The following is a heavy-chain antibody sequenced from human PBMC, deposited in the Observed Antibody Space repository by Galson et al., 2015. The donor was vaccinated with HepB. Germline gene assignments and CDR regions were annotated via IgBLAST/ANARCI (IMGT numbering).Heavy chain of an antibody. V-gene: IGHV3-15*01. Sequence: SLRLSCAASGFSFSDAWMNWVRQAPGKGLEWVGRLKSKSAGGTTDYAAPVEGRFTISRDDSKNTLYLQMNSLKTEDSAVYYCTTNVTVFGVVISDYWGQGTLVTVSS. J-gene: IGHJ4*02. CDR1: GFSFSDAW. CDR3: TTNVTVFGVVISDY. CDR2: LKSKSAGGTT. D-gene: IGHD3-3*01.